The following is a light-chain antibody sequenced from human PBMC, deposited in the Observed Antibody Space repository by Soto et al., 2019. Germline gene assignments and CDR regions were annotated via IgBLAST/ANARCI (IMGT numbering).Light chain of an antibody. V-gene: IGKV3-11*01. CDR1: HSVSSY. J-gene: IGKJ2*01. Sequence: EIVLKQSAATLPLSPEERTTLSCRASHSVSSYLAWYQQKPGQAPRLLIYDASNRATGIPARFSASGSGTDFTLTIRSPGPEDFAVYYCQQRSTWPAYTFGQGTKLEIK. CDR3: QQRSTWPAYT. CDR2: DAS.